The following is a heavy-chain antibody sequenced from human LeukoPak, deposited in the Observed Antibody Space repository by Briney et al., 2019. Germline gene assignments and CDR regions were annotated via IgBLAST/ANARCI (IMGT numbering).Heavy chain of an antibody. J-gene: IGHJ4*02. V-gene: IGHV3-53*01. CDR3: ARDVKGGNFDN. Sequence: PGGSLRLSCAASGFTVSSNYMSWVRQARGKGLEWVSVIYSGGSTYYADSVKGRFTISRDNARNSLSLQIDSLRVEDTAVYYCARDVKGGNFDNWGQGTLVVVSS. D-gene: IGHD3-16*01. CDR1: GFTVSSNY. CDR2: IYSGGST.